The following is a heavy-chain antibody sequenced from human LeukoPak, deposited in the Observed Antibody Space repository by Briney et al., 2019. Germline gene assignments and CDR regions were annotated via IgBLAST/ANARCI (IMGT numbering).Heavy chain of an antibody. Sequence: SETLSLTCTVSVGSINNYYWSWIRQPPGKGLEWIGYIFYTGSTYYNPSLKSRVTLSIDTSKNQFSLKLSSVTAADTAIYYCASHYGSGFDYWGQGTLVTVSS. J-gene: IGHJ4*02. CDR3: ASHYGSGFDY. V-gene: IGHV4-59*01. CDR2: IFYTGST. CDR1: VGSINNYY. D-gene: IGHD3-10*01.